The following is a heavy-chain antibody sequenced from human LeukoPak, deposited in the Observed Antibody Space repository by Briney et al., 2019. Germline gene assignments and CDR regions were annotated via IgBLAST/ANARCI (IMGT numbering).Heavy chain of an antibody. CDR2: IKQDGSEK. CDR1: GFTFSSYW. J-gene: IGHJ4*02. CDR3: ASKQWLVSDFDY. Sequence: HPGGSLRLSCAASGFTFSSYWMSWVRQAPGKGLEWVANIKQDGSEKYYVDSVKGRFTISRDNTKNSLYLQMNSLRAEDTAVYYCASKQWLVSDFDYWGQGTLVTVSS. D-gene: IGHD6-19*01. V-gene: IGHV3-7*01.